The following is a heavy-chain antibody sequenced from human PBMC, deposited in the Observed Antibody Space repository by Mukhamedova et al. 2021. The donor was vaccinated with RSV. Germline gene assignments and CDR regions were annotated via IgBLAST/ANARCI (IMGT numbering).Heavy chain of an antibody. V-gene: IGHV1-46*01. CDR2: INPSGGST. CDR3: ARDQPLTIAADAFDI. D-gene: IGHD6-13*01. Sequence: EWMGIINPSGGSTSYAQKFQGRVTMTRDTSTSTVYMELSSLRSEDTAVYYCARDQPLTIAADAFDIWGQGTMVTVSS. J-gene: IGHJ3*02.